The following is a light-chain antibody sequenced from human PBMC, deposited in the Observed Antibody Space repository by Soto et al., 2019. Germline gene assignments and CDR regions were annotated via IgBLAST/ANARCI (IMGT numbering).Light chain of an antibody. Sequence: EIELIQSPATLSLSPGERATLSCRASQSVSSYLAWYQQKPGQAPRLLIYDASNRATGIPARFSGSGPGTDFTLTISSLEPEDFAVYYCQQRSNWPPGLTFGGGTKVEIK. CDR2: DAS. J-gene: IGKJ4*01. CDR1: QSVSSY. CDR3: QQRSNWPPGLT. V-gene: IGKV3-11*01.